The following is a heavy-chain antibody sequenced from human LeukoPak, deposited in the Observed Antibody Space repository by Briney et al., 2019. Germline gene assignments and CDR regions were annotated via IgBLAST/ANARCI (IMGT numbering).Heavy chain of an antibody. V-gene: IGHV4-4*07. J-gene: IGHJ4*02. D-gene: IGHD3-22*01. Sequence: SETLSLTCTVSGGSISSNYRSWIRQPAGKGLEWIGRVHTSGESNYHPSLKTRVTMSADTSKNQFSLRLSSVTAADTAVYFCARENYFAGGGYGADFWGQGTLVTVSS. CDR3: ARENYFAGGGYGADF. CDR1: GGSISSNY. CDR2: VHTSGES.